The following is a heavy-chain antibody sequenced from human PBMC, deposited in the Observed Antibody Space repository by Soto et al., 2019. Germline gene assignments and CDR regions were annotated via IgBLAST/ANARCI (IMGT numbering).Heavy chain of an antibody. V-gene: IGHV1-3*01. CDR2: INAGNGNT. J-gene: IGHJ4*02. D-gene: IGHD6-6*01. Sequence: ASVKVSCKASGYTFTSYAMHWVCQAPGQRLEWMGWINAGNGNTKYSQKFQGRVTITRDTSASTAYMELSSLRSEDTAVYYCAREGGGSSYYFDYWGQGTLVTVSS. CDR1: GYTFTSYA. CDR3: AREGGGSSYYFDY.